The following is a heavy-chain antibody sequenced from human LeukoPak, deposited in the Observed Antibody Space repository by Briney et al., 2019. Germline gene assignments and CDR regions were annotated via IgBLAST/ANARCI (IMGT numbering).Heavy chain of an antibody. CDR1: GYIFTSYD. J-gene: IGHJ4*02. CDR2: MIPNSGNT. Sequence: ASVKVSCKASGYIFTSYDINWVRQATGQGLEWVGSMIPNSGNTDYAQKLQGRITMTRSTSISTAYMELSSLRSEDTAVYYCARIWVGATKAGYGYWGQGTLVTVSS. CDR3: ARIWVGATKAGYGY. V-gene: IGHV1-8*01. D-gene: IGHD1-26*01.